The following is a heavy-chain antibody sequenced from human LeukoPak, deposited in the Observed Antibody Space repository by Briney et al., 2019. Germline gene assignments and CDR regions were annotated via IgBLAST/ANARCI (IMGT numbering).Heavy chain of an antibody. CDR2: ISSSSSTI. D-gene: IGHD2-15*01. CDR3: ARARASGRSGFDY. Sequence: PGGSLRLSCVASGLTVSSYSMNWVRQAPGKGLEWVSYISSSSSTIYYADSVKGRFTISRDNAKNSLDLQMNSLRDEDTAVYYCARARASGRSGFDYWGQGTLVTASS. V-gene: IGHV3-48*02. CDR1: GLTVSSYS. J-gene: IGHJ4*02.